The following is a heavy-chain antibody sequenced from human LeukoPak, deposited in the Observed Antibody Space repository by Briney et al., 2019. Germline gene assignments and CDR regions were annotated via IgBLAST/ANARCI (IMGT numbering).Heavy chain of an antibody. V-gene: IGHV4-34*01. CDR2: INHSGST. D-gene: IGHD6-19*01. Sequence: SETLSLTCAVYGGSFSGYYWSWIRQPPGKGLEWIGEINHSGSTNYNPSLKSRVTISVDTSKNQFSLKLSSVTPEDTAVYYCARARWIAVAGRTGVYYYGMDVWGQGTTVTVSS. J-gene: IGHJ6*02. CDR1: GGSFSGYY. CDR3: ARARWIAVAGRTGVYYYGMDV.